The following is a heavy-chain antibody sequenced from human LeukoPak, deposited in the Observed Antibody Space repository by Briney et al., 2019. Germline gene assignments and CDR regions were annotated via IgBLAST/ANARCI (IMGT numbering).Heavy chain of an antibody. CDR1: GGSFSGYY. J-gene: IGHJ4*02. D-gene: IGHD3-22*01. Sequence: PSETLSLTCAVYGGSFSGYYWSWIRQPPGKGLEWIGEINHSGSTNYNPSLKSRVTISVDTSKNQFSLKLSSVTAADTAVYYCAREWGLAQYDSSGYYNFLRPPWAVLNHYFDYWGQGTLVTVSS. CDR2: INHSGST. V-gene: IGHV4-34*01. CDR3: AREWGLAQYDSSGYYNFLRPPWAVLNHYFDY.